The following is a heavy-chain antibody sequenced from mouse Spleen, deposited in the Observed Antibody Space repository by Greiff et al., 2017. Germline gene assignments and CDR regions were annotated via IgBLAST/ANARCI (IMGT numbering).Heavy chain of an antibody. D-gene: IGHD1-1*01. CDR2: INPSNGGT. CDR3: ARGGWGYILVRYCYFDD. V-gene: IGHV1-53*01. CDR1: GYTFTSDW. J-gene: IGHJ1*01. Sequence: QVQLQQPGTELVKPGASVKLSCKASGYTFTSDWMHWVMQRPGQGQEWIGNINPSNGGTNYNEKFKSQATLTVDKSSSTAYMQLSRLTSEDSAVYYCARGGWGYILVRYCYFDDWGEGTTVTVSS.